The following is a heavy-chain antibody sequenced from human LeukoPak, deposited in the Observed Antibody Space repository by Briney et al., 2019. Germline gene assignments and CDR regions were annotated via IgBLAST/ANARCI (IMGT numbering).Heavy chain of an antibody. D-gene: IGHD3-3*01. CDR2: IYYSGST. V-gene: IGHV4-39*07. J-gene: IGHJ3*02. Sequence: PSETLSLTCTVSGGSISSSSYYWGWIRQPPGKGLEWIGSIYYSGSTYYNPSLKSRVTISVDTSKNQFSLKLSSVTAADTAVYYCARTPSRITIFGVVIPGASSDAFDIWGQGTMVTVSS. CDR3: ARTPSRITIFGVVIPGASSDAFDI. CDR1: GGSISSSSYY.